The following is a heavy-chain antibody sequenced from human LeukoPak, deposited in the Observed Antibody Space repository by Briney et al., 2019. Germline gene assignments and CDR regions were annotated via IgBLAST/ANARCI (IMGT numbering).Heavy chain of an antibody. Sequence: PGGSLRLSCAASGFTFSTYWMSWVRQAPGKGLQWVVNIKPDGSEKYYVDSVKGRFTISRDNAKNSVDLQMNSLRDEDTAVYYCARGQSWAFDFWGQGILVTVSS. CDR1: GFTFSTYW. CDR2: IKPDGSEK. D-gene: IGHD1-26*01. V-gene: IGHV3-7*05. J-gene: IGHJ4*02. CDR3: ARGQSWAFDF.